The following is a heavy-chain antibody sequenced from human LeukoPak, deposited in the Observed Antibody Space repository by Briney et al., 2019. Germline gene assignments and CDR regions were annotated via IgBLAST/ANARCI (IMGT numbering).Heavy chain of an antibody. CDR2: IRYDGTNK. Sequence: PGGSLRLSCAASGFTFSSYGMHWVRQAPGKGLEWVAFIRYDGTNKYHADSVKGRFTISRDNSKNTLYLEINSLTTEDTAVYYCAKGEGGALGIPHPYYFDYWGQGNVVTVSS. J-gene: IGHJ4*02. D-gene: IGHD3-16*01. CDR1: GFTFSSYG. CDR3: AKGEGGALGIPHPYYFDY. V-gene: IGHV3-30*02.